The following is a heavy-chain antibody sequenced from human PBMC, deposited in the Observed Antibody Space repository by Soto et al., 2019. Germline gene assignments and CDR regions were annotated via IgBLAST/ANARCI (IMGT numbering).Heavy chain of an antibody. Sequence: PGGSLRLSCAASGFIFSSYYMHWVRQAPGKGLEWVAMISHDGSNKTYADSVKGRLTISRDNSRSTLYLQMSSLRSGDTAVYYCAKEVPTNPLESWGQGTLVTVSS. CDR3: AKEVPTNPLES. J-gene: IGHJ4*02. D-gene: IGHD2-2*01. V-gene: IGHV3-30*18. CDR1: GFIFSSYY. CDR2: ISHDGSNK.